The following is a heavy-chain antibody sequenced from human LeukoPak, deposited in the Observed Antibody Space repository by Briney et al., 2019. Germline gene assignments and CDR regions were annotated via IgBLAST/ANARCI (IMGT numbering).Heavy chain of an antibody. J-gene: IGHJ6*02. D-gene: IGHD3-3*01. CDR2: IVLGNGNT. CDR1: GFSFTTSA. Sequence: SVKVSCKASGFSFTTSAMQWVRQARGQRLEWIGWIVLGNGNTNYAQKFRERVTITRDMSTSTAHMELTSLSSEDTAIYYCAADGKAADLWSGRRKYYGMDVWGQGTTVTVSS. V-gene: IGHV1-58*02. CDR3: AADGKAADLWSGRRKYYGMDV.